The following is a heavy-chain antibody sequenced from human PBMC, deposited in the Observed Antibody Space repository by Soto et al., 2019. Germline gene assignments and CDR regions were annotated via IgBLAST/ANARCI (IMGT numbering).Heavy chain of an antibody. J-gene: IGHJ5*02. D-gene: IGHD6-25*01. CDR3: AGQTFTIAAASYGRSNWFDP. Sequence: SETLSLTCSASGGSITSSSHFWGWVRQPPGKGLEWIGTIYFTGNTYYTPSLKSRLTMSIDTSKNESSLRLNSVTAADTAVYYCAGQTFTIAAASYGRSNWFDPWGAGTLVTVSS. V-gene: IGHV4-39*01. CDR1: GGSITSSSHF. CDR2: IYFTGNT.